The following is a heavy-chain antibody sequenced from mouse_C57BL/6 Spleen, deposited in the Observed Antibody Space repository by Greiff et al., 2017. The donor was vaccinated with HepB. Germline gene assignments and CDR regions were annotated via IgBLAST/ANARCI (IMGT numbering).Heavy chain of an antibody. CDR2: IDPEDGET. CDR1: GFNIKDYY. CDR3: TDGYYPAWFAY. J-gene: IGHJ3*01. V-gene: IGHV14-2*01. D-gene: IGHD2-3*01. Sequence: EVKLMESGAELVKPGASVKLSYTASGFNIKDYYMHWVKQRTEQGLEWIGRIDPEDGETKYAPKFQGKATITADTSSNTAYLQLSSLTSEDTAVYYCTDGYYPAWFAYWGQGTLVTVSA.